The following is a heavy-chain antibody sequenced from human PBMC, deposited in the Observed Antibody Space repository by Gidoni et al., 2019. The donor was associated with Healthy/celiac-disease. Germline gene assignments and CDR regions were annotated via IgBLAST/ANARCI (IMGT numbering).Heavy chain of an antibody. CDR1: GYTFTGYY. CDR2: INPNSGGT. CDR3: AISPTTVTPLVY. V-gene: IGHV1-2*02. Sequence: QVQLVQSGAEVKKPGASVKVSCQASGYTFTGYYMHWVRQAPGQGLEWMGWINPNSGGTNYAQKVQGRVTMTRDTSISTAYMELSRLRSDDTAVYYCAISPTTVTPLVYWGQGTLVTVSS. D-gene: IGHD4-17*01. J-gene: IGHJ4*02.